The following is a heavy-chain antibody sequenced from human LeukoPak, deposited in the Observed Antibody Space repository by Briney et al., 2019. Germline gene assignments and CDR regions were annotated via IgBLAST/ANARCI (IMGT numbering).Heavy chain of an antibody. D-gene: IGHD6-19*01. J-gene: IGHJ4*02. Sequence: GGSLRLSCAASGFTFSDYYMSWIRQAPGKGLEWVSYISSSGSTIYYADSVKGRFTISRDNAKNTLYLQMNSLRAEDTAVYYCAKEWVGYSSGWYDYWGQGTLVTVSS. CDR3: AKEWVGYSSGWYDY. CDR1: GFTFSDYY. CDR2: ISSSGSTI. V-gene: IGHV3-11*04.